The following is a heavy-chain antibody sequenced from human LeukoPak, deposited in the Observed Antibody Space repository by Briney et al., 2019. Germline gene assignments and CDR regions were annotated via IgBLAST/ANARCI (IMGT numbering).Heavy chain of an antibody. CDR3: ARHVPSGLRGVITNWFDP. CDR1: GGSISSSSYY. J-gene: IGHJ5*02. CDR2: IYYSGST. V-gene: IGHV4-39*01. D-gene: IGHD3-10*01. Sequence: PSETLSLTCTVSGGSISSSSYYWGWVRQPPGKGLEWIGSIYYSGSTNYNPSLKSRVTISVDTSKNQFSLKLSSVTAADTAVYYCARHVPSGLRGVITNWFDPWGQGTLVTVSS.